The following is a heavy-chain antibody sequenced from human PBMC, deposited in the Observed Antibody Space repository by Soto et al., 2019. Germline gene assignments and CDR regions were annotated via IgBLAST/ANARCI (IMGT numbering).Heavy chain of an antibody. CDR3: ARDLGDCSGGSCYDAFDI. Sequence: PSETLSLTCTVSGGSISSYYCSWIRQPPGKGLEWIGYIYYSGSTNYNPSLKSRVTISVDTSKNQFSLKLSSVTAADTAVYYCARDLGDCSGGSCYDAFDIWGQGTMVTVSS. CDR2: IYYSGST. D-gene: IGHD2-15*01. V-gene: IGHV4-59*13. CDR1: GGSISSYY. J-gene: IGHJ3*02.